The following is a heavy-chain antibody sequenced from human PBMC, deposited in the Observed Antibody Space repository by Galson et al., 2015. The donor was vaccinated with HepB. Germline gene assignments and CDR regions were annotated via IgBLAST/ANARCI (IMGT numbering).Heavy chain of an antibody. J-gene: IGHJ4*02. CDR2: ISSDGSHT. Sequence: SLRLSCAASGFTFSSYGMHWVRQAPGKGLEWVALISSDGSHTYYADSVRGRFTVSRDNSKSTLYLQMSSLRAEDTAVFYCARDNSSSSFDYWGQGTLVRVSS. CDR3: ARDNSSSSFDY. D-gene: IGHD6-6*01. V-gene: IGHV3-33*01. CDR1: GFTFSSYG.